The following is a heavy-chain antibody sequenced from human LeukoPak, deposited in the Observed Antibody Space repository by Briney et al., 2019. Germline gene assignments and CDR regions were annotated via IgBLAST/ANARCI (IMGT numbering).Heavy chain of an antibody. CDR3: TRTGMFADS. J-gene: IGHJ4*02. V-gene: IGHV6-1*01. CDR1: GDSVSSNSAA. Sequence: SQTLSLTCAISGDSVSSNSAAWNWVRQSPARGLEWLGRTYYRSKWYNDYAVSVKSRITINPDTSRNQFSLQLESVTPDDTAMYYCTRTGMFADSWGQGTLVTVSP. CDR2: TYYRSKWYN. D-gene: IGHD3-10*02.